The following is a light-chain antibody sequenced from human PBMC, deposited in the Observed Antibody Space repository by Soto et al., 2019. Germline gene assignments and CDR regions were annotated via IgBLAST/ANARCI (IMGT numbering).Light chain of an antibody. V-gene: IGLV7-46*01. CDR2: DTT. Sequence: AVVTQEPSLTVSPGVTVTLTCGSSTGAVTNGHYPYWFQQKPGQAPRTLIYDTTNRHSWTPARFSGSLLGGKAALTLSGAQPEDEAAYYCLLSYNGPYVFGTGTKVTVL. CDR3: LLSYNGPYV. CDR1: TGAVTNGHY. J-gene: IGLJ1*01.